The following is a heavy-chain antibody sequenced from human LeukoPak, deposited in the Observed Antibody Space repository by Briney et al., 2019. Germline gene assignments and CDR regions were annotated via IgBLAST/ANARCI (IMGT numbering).Heavy chain of an antibody. CDR3: ARGLDYDILTGSSFDP. CDR2: MNPNSGNT. J-gene: IGHJ5*02. Sequence: GASVKVSCEASGYTFTSYDINWVRQATGQGLEWMGWMNPNSGNTGYAQKFQGRVTMTRNTSISTAYMELSSLRSEDTAVYYCARGLDYDILTGSSFDPWGQGTLVTVSS. D-gene: IGHD3-9*01. V-gene: IGHV1-8*01. CDR1: GYTFTSYD.